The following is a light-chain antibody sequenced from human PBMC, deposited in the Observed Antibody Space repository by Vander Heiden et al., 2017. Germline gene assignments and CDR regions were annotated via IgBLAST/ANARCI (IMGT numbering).Light chain of an antibody. V-gene: IGKV2-28*01. Sequence: VITQSTLSLPVTPGERGCISCWSSQSVLPTNGFNYLAWYLQRPGQSPQLLIYLCSNRASGVPDRFSGSGAGTDFTMKISRVEAEDVGVYCCMQDLQMRTFGPGTKVDIK. J-gene: IGKJ3*01. CDR2: LCS. CDR1: QSVLPTNGFNY. CDR3: MQDLQMRT.